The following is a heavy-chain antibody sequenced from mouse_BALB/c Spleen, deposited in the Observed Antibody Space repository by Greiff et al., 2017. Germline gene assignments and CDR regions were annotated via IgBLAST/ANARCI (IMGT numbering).Heavy chain of an antibody. CDR2: IRLKSNNYAT. CDR1: GFTFSNYW. J-gene: IGHJ3*01. D-gene: IGHD2-4*01. Sequence: EVKLVESGGGLVQPGGSMKLSCVASGFTFSNYWMNWVRQSPEKGLEWVAEIRLKSNNYATHYAESVKGRFTISRDDSKSSVYLQMNNLRAEDTGIYYCYYEAYWGQGTLVTVSA. V-gene: IGHV6-6*02. CDR3: YYEAY.